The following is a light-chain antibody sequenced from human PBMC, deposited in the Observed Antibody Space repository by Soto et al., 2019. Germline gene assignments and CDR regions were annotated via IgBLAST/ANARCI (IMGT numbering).Light chain of an antibody. Sequence: EVAMAQTPVTLSVSPGERATLSCRASQRVNINLAWYQQKPGQAPRLLIYGASTRATGIPARFSGSGSVTEFPLTISSLQSEDFGVYYCQQYNNWPRTVGQGTKVDIK. J-gene: IGKJ1*01. CDR1: QRVNIN. CDR2: GAS. CDR3: QQYNNWPRT. V-gene: IGKV3-15*01.